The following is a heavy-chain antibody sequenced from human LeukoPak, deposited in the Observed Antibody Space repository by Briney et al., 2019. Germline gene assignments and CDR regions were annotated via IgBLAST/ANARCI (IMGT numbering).Heavy chain of an antibody. CDR3: ARERVRDSYYFDY. D-gene: IGHD5-18*01. J-gene: IGHJ4*02. V-gene: IGHV4-59*01. CDR2: IYYSGTT. Sequence: PSETLSLTCTVSGGSISSYYWSWIRQPPGKGLEWIGYIYYSGTTNYNPSPKSRVTISVDTSKNQFSLKLSSVTAADTAVYYCARERVRDSYYFDYWGQGTLVTVSS. CDR1: GGSISSYY.